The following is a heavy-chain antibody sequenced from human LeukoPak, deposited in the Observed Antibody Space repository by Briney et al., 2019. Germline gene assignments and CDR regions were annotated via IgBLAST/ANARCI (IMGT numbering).Heavy chain of an antibody. Sequence: ASVKVSCKASGYTFSGYYMHWVRQAPGQGPEWMGWMNPNSGDTSYAQKFQGRVTMTRNTSISTAYMELSSLRSEDTAVYYCASWDVIYYYGMDVWGQGTTVTVSS. CDR3: ASWDVIYYYGMDV. CDR1: GYTFSGYY. V-gene: IGHV1-8*02. CDR2: MNPNSGDT. D-gene: IGHD1-26*01. J-gene: IGHJ6*02.